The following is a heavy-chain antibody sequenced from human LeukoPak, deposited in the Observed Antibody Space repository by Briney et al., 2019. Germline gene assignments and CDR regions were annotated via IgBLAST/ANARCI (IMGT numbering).Heavy chain of an antibody. CDR1: GFTFNSYA. J-gene: IGHJ6*02. D-gene: IGHD2-15*01. Sequence: TGGSLRLSCAASGFTFNSYAMHWVRQAPGKGLEWVAGISYDGSNKYYVDSVKGRFAISRDNSKNTLFLQMNSLRDEDTAVYYCARDQTLLHYYYGMDVWGQGTTVTVSS. CDR3: ARDQTLLHYYYGMDV. CDR2: ISYDGSNK. V-gene: IGHV3-30*09.